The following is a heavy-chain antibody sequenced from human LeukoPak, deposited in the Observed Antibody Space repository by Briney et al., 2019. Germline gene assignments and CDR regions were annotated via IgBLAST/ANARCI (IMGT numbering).Heavy chain of an antibody. CDR3: ARQSYDILTGYYYYFDY. J-gene: IGHJ4*02. CDR2: IYYSGST. D-gene: IGHD3-9*01. Sequence: SETLSLTCTVSGGSISNYYWGWIRQPPGKGLEWIGSIYYSGSTYYNPSLKSRVTISVDTSKNQFSLKLSSVTAADAAVYYCARQSYDILTGYYYYFDYWGQGTLVTVSS. CDR1: GGSISNYY. V-gene: IGHV4-39*01.